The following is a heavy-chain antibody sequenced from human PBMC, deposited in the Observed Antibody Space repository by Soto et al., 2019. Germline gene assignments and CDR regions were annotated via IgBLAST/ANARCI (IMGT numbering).Heavy chain of an antibody. Sequence: QVQLVQSGAEVKKPGSSVKVSCKASGGTFSSYAISWVRQAPGQGLEWMGGIIPIFGTANYAQKFQGRVTITADESTSTAYMELSSLRSEDTAVYYCARVGEQLVDNYYYYGMDVWGQGTTVTVSS. CDR1: GGTFSSYA. J-gene: IGHJ6*02. V-gene: IGHV1-69*01. D-gene: IGHD6-6*01. CDR2: IIPIFGTA. CDR3: ARVGEQLVDNYYYYGMDV.